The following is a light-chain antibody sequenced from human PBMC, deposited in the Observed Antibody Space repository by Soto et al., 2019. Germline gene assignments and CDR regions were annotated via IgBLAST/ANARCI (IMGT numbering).Light chain of an antibody. V-gene: IGLV2-8*01. J-gene: IGLJ2*01. CDR2: EVS. CDR1: SSDVGGYNY. CDR3: SSYAGSNILVV. Sequence: QSALTQPPSASGSPGQSVTISCTGTSSDVGGYNYVSWYQQHPGKAPKLMIYEVSKRPSGVPDRFSGSKSGNTASLTVSGRQAEDEADYYCSSYAGSNILVVFGGGTKLTVL.